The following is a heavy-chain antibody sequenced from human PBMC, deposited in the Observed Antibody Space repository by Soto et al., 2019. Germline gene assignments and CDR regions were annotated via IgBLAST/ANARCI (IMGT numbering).Heavy chain of an antibody. Sequence: QVQLVQSGAEVKKPGASVKVSCKASGYTFNNYNIHWVRQAPGQGLEWMGKINPSGGSTNYAEKCQGRVTMIRDTSTSTVDGELSGLRSEDTALYYCASGHCGGDGYFDYWGQGTLVTVSS. CDR2: INPSGGST. CDR1: GYTFNNYN. D-gene: IGHD2-21*02. J-gene: IGHJ4*02. CDR3: ASGHCGGDGYFDY. V-gene: IGHV1-46*02.